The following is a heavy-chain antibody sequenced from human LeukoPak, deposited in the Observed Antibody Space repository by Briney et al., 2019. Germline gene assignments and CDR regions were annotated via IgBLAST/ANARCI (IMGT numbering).Heavy chain of an antibody. J-gene: IGHJ4*02. CDR2: TSVYNGNT. Sequence: ASVKVSCKASGYTINTYDISWVRQAPGQGLEWMGWTSVYNGNTNYAQKFQGRVTMTTDTSTSTTYMELRSLRSDDTAVYYCARDRGIVATIFDYWGQGTLVTVSS. D-gene: IGHD5-12*01. V-gene: IGHV1-18*01. CDR3: ARDRGIVATIFDY. CDR1: GYTINTYD.